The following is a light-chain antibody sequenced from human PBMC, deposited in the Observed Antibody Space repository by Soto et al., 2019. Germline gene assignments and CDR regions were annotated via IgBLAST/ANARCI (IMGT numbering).Light chain of an antibody. CDR2: GAS. V-gene: IGKV3-15*01. CDR1: QAIATS. Sequence: ELVMTQSPAALSLSPGETVTLSCRASQAIATSLAWYQHKPGQAPRLLIYGASTRATGVPDRFSGGGSETEFTLTISGLQSEDFAIYYCQHYNGWPLFGGGTMVEFK. CDR3: QHYNGWPL. J-gene: IGKJ4*01.